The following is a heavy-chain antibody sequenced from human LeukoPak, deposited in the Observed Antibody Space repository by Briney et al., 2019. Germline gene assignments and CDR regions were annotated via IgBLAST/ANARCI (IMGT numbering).Heavy chain of an antibody. CDR3: AREVATITVAAAGGIDY. Sequence: GASVKVSCKASGYTFTSYGISWVRQAPGQGLEWMGWISGYNGNTKYAQKLQGRVTMTTDTSTSTAYMELRSLRSDDTAVCYCAREVATITVAAAGGIDYWGQGTLVTVSS. CDR1: GYTFTSYG. V-gene: IGHV1-18*01. CDR2: ISGYNGNT. D-gene: IGHD5-12*01. J-gene: IGHJ4*02.